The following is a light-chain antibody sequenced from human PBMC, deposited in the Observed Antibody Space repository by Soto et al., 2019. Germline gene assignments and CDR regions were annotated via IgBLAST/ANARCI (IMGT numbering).Light chain of an antibody. J-gene: IGLJ3*02. CDR2: EVY. Sequence: QSALTQPASVSGSPGQSITISCTGTFNDVGGYNYVSWYQQHPGKAPKVIIYEVYKRPSGVPDRFSGSKSGKTASLTVSGLQADDEADYYCSSYVGNNNLVFGGGTKVTVL. V-gene: IGLV2-8*01. CDR1: FNDVGGYNY. CDR3: SSYVGNNNLV.